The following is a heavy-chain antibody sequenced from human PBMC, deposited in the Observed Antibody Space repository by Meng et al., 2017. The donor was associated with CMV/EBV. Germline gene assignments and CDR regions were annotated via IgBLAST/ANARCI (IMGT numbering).Heavy chain of an antibody. J-gene: IGHJ6*02. CDR1: GFTFSNAW. Sequence: GESLKISCAASGFTFSNAWMSWVRQAPGKGLEWVGRIKSKTDGGTTDYAAPVKGRFTISRDDSKNTLYLQMNSLKTEDTAVYYCTTGPFRCTNGVCYRNGMDVWGQGTTVTVSS. CDR2: IKSKTDGGTT. V-gene: IGHV3-15*01. D-gene: IGHD2-8*01. CDR3: TTGPFRCTNGVCYRNGMDV.